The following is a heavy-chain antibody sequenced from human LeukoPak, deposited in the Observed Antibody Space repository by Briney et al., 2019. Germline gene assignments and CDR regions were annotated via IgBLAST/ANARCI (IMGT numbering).Heavy chain of an antibody. CDR3: ARDEEWGLVFDY. Sequence: GGSLRLSCAASGFTFSSYSMNWVRQAPGKGLEWVSSISSSSYIYYADSVKGRFTISRDNAKISLYLQMNSLRAEDTAVYYCARDEEWGLVFDYWGQGTLVTVSS. D-gene: IGHD1-26*01. CDR2: ISSSSYI. J-gene: IGHJ4*02. V-gene: IGHV3-21*01. CDR1: GFTFSSYS.